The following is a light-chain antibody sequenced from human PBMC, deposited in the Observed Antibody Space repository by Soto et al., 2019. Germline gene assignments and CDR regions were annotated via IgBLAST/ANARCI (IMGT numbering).Light chain of an antibody. CDR2: GAS. V-gene: IGKV3-20*01. CDR3: QQYGSSPPIT. J-gene: IGKJ5*01. CDR1: QSVSSSY. Sequence: IVLTQSPGTLSSSPGERATLSCRAIQSVSSSYLAWYQQKPGQAPRLLIYGASSRATGIPDRFSGSGSGTDFTLTISRLEPEDFAVYYCQQYGSSPPITFGQGTRLEIK.